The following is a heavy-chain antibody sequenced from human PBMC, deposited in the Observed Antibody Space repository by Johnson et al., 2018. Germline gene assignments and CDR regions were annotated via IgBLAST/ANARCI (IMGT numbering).Heavy chain of an antibody. D-gene: IGHD6-19*01. CDR3: GRQDTGWFYFDS. V-gene: IGHV3-23*01. CDR1: GFTFSSYP. CDR2: ISGGADST. J-gene: IGHJ4*02. Sequence: VESGGSLRLSCAASGFTFSSYPMSWVRQAPGKGLEWVSAISGGADSTYYADSVKGRFTLSRDNSKSTLYLQMSSLGADDTAVYYCGRQDTGWFYFDSWGQGTLGTVSS.